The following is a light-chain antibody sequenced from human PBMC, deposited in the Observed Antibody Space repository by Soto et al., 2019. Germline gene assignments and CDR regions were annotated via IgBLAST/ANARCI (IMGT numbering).Light chain of an antibody. CDR3: QQYYSYSLT. V-gene: IGKV1-5*01. CDR1: QRISIR. J-gene: IGKJ1*01. CDR2: DAS. Sequence: QRISIRLAWYQQKPGKAPDLLIYDASSLQPGVPSRFSGSGSGTEFTLTITSLQPDDFATYYCQQYYSYSLTFGQGTKVDTK.